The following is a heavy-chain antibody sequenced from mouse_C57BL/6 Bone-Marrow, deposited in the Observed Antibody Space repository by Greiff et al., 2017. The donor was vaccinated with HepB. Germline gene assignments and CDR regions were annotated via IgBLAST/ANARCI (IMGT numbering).Heavy chain of an antibody. Sequence: QVQLQQPGAELVKPGASVKMSCKASGYTFTSYWITWVKQRPGQGLEWIGDIYPGSGSTNYNEKFKSKATLTVDTSSSTAYMQLSSLTSEDSAVYDCARENSNYVSAMDYWGQGTSVTVSS. V-gene: IGHV1-55*01. D-gene: IGHD2-5*01. CDR3: ARENSNYVSAMDY. J-gene: IGHJ4*01. CDR2: IYPGSGST. CDR1: GYTFTSYW.